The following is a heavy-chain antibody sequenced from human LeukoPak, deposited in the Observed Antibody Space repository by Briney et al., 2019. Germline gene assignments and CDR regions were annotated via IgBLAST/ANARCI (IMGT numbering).Heavy chain of an antibody. CDR2: INHSGST. J-gene: IGHJ6*03. Sequence: SETLSLTCIVSGGSISGDYWSWVRQPPGKGLEWIGEINHSGSTNYNPSLKSRVTISVDTSKNQFSLKLSSVTAADTAVYYCARGEWGIAARGPRSYYMDVWGKGTTVTVSS. CDR3: ARGEWGIAARGPRSYYMDV. CDR1: GGSISGDY. D-gene: IGHD6-6*01. V-gene: IGHV4-34*01.